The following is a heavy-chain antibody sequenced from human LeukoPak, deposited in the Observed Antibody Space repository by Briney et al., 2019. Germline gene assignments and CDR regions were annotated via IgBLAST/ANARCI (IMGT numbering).Heavy chain of an antibody. V-gene: IGHV4-61*02. Sequence: TLSLTCTVSGGSISSGSYYWSWIRQPAGKGLEWIGRIYTSGSTNYNPSLKSRVTISVDTSKNQFSLKLSSVTAADTAVYYCARDDNYYDSSGYYRAFDIWGQGTMVTVSS. CDR2: IYTSGST. CDR1: GGSISSGSYY. D-gene: IGHD3-22*01. CDR3: ARDDNYYDSSGYYRAFDI. J-gene: IGHJ3*02.